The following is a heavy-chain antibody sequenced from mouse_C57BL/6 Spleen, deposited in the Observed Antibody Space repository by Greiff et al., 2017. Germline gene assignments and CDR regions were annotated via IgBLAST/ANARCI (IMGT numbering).Heavy chain of an antibody. CDR2: INPEDGDT. CDR1: GFNIKDYY. Sequence: EVQLQQSGAELVRPGASVKLSCTASGFNIKDYYMHWVKQRPEQGLEWIGRINPEDGDTEYAPKFQGKATMTADTSSNTAYLQLSSLTSEDTAVYYCTILTTGVANYAMDYWGQGTSVTVSS. CDR3: TILTTGVANYAMDY. D-gene: IGHD1-1*01. J-gene: IGHJ4*01. V-gene: IGHV14-1*01.